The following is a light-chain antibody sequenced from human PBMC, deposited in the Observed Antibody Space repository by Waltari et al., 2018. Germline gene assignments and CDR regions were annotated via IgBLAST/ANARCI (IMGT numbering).Light chain of an antibody. CDR1: TRALGGHTH. J-gene: IGLJ2*01. Sequence: QSALTQPASVSASPGQSRTIPGPGTTRALGGHTHVSCYQKHPGKTPKLMVYDVSNRPSGVSYRFAGSKSGNTASLLISGLQAEDEADYYCSSYTSSSTLVIFGGGTKVTVL. CDR2: DVS. V-gene: IGLV2-14*03. CDR3: SSYTSSSTLVI.